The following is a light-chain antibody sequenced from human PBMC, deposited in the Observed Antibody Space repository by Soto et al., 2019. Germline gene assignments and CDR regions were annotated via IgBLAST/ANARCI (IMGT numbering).Light chain of an antibody. Sequence: EIVMTQSPATLSVSPGERATLSCRASQSVSSNLAWYQQKPGQAPRLLIYGASTSATGIPARFSGSGSGTELTLTISSLQSEDFAVYYCQQYNNWPPWTFGQGTKVEIK. V-gene: IGKV3-15*01. CDR3: QQYNNWPPWT. CDR2: GAS. J-gene: IGKJ1*01. CDR1: QSVSSN.